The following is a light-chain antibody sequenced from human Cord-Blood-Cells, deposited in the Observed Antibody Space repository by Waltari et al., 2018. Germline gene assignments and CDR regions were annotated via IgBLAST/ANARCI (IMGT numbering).Light chain of an antibody. CDR3: SSYTSSSTWV. J-gene: IGLJ3*02. CDR1: SSDVGGYNY. V-gene: IGLV2-14*04. Sequence: GTSSDVGGYNYVSWYQQHPGKAPKLMIYDVSNRPSGVSNRFSGSKSGNTASLTLSGLQAEDEADYYCSSYTSSSTWVFGGGTKLTVL. CDR2: DVS.